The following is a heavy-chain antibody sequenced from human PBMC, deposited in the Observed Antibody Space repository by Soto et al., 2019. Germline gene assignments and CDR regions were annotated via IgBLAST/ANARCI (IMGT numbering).Heavy chain of an antibody. D-gene: IGHD1-26*01. CDR3: AKEGMVGATLSWYYSGMDA. Sequence: QVQLVESGGGVVQPGRSLRLSCAASGFTFSSYGMHWVRQAPGKGLEWVAVISYDGSNKYYADSVKGRFTISRDNSKNTLYRKMTGLGAGDTAVYYWAKEGMVGATLSWYYSGMDAWGKGPTVTVSS. CDR2: ISYDGSNK. J-gene: IGHJ6*04. V-gene: IGHV3-30*18. CDR1: GFTFSSYG.